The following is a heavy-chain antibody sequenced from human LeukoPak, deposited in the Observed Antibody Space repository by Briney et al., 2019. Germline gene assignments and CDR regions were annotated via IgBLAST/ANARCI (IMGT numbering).Heavy chain of an antibody. CDR2: ISDDGTEK. J-gene: IGHJ4*02. CDR1: GFTLSNYV. V-gene: IGHV3-30*04. CDR3: ARERGGYYFDY. D-gene: IGHD5-12*01. Sequence: GGSLRLSCAASGFTLSNYVMDWVRQAPGKGPEWVAVISDDGTEKFYADSVQGRFTIFRDNSRNTLYLQMNSLRTEDTAVYYCARERGGYYFDYWGQGTLVTVSS.